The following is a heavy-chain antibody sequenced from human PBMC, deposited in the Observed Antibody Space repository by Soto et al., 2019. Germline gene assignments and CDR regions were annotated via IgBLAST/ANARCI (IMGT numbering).Heavy chain of an antibody. CDR1: GFAFSAYY. V-gene: IGHV3-11*01. CDR3: TRSDYDTSGYTDY. Sequence: QVQLVESGGGLVKPGGSLRLSCAASGFAFSAYYMSWIRQAPGKGLEWLSYISDSGTTIYYADSVKGRFTISRDNAKRSLYLQMNSLRAEDTAVYYCTRSDYDTSGYTDYWGQGTLVTVSS. D-gene: IGHD3-22*01. J-gene: IGHJ4*02. CDR2: ISDSGTTI.